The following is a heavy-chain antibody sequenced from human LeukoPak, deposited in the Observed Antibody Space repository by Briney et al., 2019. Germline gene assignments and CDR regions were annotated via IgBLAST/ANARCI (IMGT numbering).Heavy chain of an antibody. CDR1: GGSISSSSYY. CDR3: ARDSGYYYGSGVPNGAFDI. J-gene: IGHJ3*02. Sequence: PSETLSLTCTVSGGSISSSSYYWGWIRQPPGKGLEWIGSIYYSGSTYYNPSLKSRVTISVDTSKNQFSLKLSSVTAADTTVYYCARDSGYYYGSGVPNGAFDIWGQGTMVTVSS. V-gene: IGHV4-39*02. D-gene: IGHD3-10*01. CDR2: IYYSGST.